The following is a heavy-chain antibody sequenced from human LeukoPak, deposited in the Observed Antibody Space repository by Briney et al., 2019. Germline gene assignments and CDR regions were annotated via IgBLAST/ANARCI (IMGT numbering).Heavy chain of an antibody. CDR1: GFTFSLYA. Sequence: PGGSLRLSCAASGFTFSLYAMTWVRQAPGKGLEWVSGISGSGGSSTHYADSVKGRFTISRDDSKNMVKLQTNSLRAEDTALYYCGKVVGGTGWVSDCWGQGTLVTVSS. D-gene: IGHD1-26*01. V-gene: IGHV3-23*01. J-gene: IGHJ4*02. CDR2: ISGSGGSST. CDR3: GKVVGGTGWVSDC.